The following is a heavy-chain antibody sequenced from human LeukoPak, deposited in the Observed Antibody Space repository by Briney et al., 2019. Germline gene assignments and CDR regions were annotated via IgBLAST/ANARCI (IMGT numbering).Heavy chain of an antibody. J-gene: IGHJ4*02. CDR1: GFSFNGFA. Sequence: GGSLRLSCKTSGFSFNGFAMNWVRQAPGKGLEWVAAITGSGGSAYYADSVKGRFTISRDNSKNTLYLQMNSLRAEDTAVYYCAKIRRWAEVDYWGQGTLVTVSS. CDR3: AKIRRWAEVDY. V-gene: IGHV3-23*01. CDR2: ITGSGGSA. D-gene: IGHD3-16*01.